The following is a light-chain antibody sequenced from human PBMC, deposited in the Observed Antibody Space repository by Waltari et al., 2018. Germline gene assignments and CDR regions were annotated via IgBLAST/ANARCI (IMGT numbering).Light chain of an antibody. Sequence: DFQMTKSPSSLSASVGDRVTITCRASQSIRTYLNWYQQKPGKAPNLLIYAASSLQSGVPSRFSGSGSGTDFTLTISSLQPEDFATYYCQQSYSPLTFGGGTKVEIK. CDR3: QQSYSPLT. CDR2: AAS. V-gene: IGKV1-39*01. J-gene: IGKJ4*01. CDR1: QSIRTY.